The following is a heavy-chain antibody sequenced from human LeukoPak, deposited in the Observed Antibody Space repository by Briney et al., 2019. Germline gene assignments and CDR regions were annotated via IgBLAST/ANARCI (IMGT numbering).Heavy chain of an antibody. J-gene: IGHJ4*02. CDR2: IDRDGSGT. V-gene: IGHV3-74*03. Sequence: GGSLRLSCAASGFTFSGYWMHWVRQVPGKGLVWVSHIDRDGSGTTYADSVKGRFTISRDNVKNTLYLQMNSLRAEDTAVYYCARGGPRRGAYFDYWGQGTLVTVSS. CDR1: GFTFSGYW. CDR3: ARGGPRRGAYFDY.